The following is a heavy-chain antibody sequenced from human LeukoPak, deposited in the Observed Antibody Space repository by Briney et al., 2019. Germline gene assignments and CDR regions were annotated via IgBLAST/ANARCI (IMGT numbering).Heavy chain of an antibody. Sequence: PSETLSLTCAVYGGSFSGYYWSWIRQPPGKGLEWIGEINHSGSTNYNPSLKSRVTISVDTSKNQSSLKLSSVTAADTAVYYCARDLEERGYFDYWGQGTLVTVSS. CDR3: ARDLEERGYFDY. V-gene: IGHV4-34*01. CDR2: INHSGST. J-gene: IGHJ4*02. CDR1: GGSFSGYY.